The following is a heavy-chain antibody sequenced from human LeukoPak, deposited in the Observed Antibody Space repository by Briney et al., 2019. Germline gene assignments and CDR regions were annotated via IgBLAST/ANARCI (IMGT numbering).Heavy chain of an antibody. CDR2: INHSGST. Sequence: PSETLSLTCAVYGGSFSGYYWSWIRQPPGKGLEWIGEINHSGSTNYNPSLKSRVTISVATSKNQFSLKLSSVTAADTAVYYCASQSVYCSGGSCYSPYDYWGQGTLVTVSS. J-gene: IGHJ4*02. CDR1: GGSFSGYY. D-gene: IGHD2-15*01. CDR3: ASQSVYCSGGSCYSPYDY. V-gene: IGHV4-34*01.